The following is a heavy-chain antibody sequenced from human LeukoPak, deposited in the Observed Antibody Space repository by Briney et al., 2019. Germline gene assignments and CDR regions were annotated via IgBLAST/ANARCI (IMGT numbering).Heavy chain of an antibody. V-gene: IGHV4-34*01. Sequence: ASETLSLTCAVYGGSFIPYYWSWIRQPPGKGLEWLGEINHSGSTNYNPSLKSRVTISVDTSKNQFSLKLSSVTAADTAVYYCARGGFYCGGDCYVDYWGQGTLVTVSS. CDR2: INHSGST. CDR1: GGSFIPYY. J-gene: IGHJ4*02. D-gene: IGHD2-21*02. CDR3: ARGGFYCGGDCYVDY.